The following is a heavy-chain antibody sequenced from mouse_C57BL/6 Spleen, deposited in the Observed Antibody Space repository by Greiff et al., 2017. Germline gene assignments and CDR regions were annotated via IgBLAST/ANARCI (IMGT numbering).Heavy chain of an antibody. CDR1: GYAFSSSW. V-gene: IGHV1-82*01. D-gene: IGHD4-1*01. J-gene: IGHJ2*01. CDR3: ARGGVLTLDY. Sequence: VQLQQSGPELVKPGASVKISCKASGYAFSSSWMNWVKQRPGKGLEWIGRIYPGDGDTNYNGKFKGKATLTADKSSSTAYMQLSSLTSEDSAVYFCARGGVLTLDYWGQGTTLTVSS. CDR2: IYPGDGDT.